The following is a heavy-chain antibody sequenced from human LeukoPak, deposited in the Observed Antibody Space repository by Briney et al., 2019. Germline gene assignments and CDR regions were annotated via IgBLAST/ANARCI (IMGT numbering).Heavy chain of an antibody. CDR3: AREKGPALGI. D-gene: IGHD3-16*01. CDR1: GGSISSSSYY. J-gene: IGHJ3*02. Sequence: SETLSLTCTVSGGSISSSSYYWSWIRQPPGKGLEWIGYIYYSGSTNYNPSLKSRVTISVDTSKNQFSLKLSSVTAADTAVYYCAREKGPALGIWGQGTMVTVSS. CDR2: IYYSGST. V-gene: IGHV4-61*01.